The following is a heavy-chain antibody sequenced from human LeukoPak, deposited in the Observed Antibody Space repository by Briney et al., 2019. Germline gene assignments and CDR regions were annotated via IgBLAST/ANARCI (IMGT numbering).Heavy chain of an antibody. CDR2: ISYDGSNK. Sequence: GRSLRLSCAASGFTFSSYGMHWVRQAPGKGLEWVAVISYDGSNKYYADSVKGRFTISRDNSKNTLYLQMNSLRAEDTAVYYCAKTALSRGPLYYFDYWGQGTLVTVSS. CDR3: AKTALSRGPLYYFDY. J-gene: IGHJ4*02. D-gene: IGHD3-10*01. V-gene: IGHV3-30*18. CDR1: GFTFSSYG.